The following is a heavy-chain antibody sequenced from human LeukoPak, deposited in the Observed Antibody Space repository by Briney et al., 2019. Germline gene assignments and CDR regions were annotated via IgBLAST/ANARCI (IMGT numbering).Heavy chain of an antibody. Sequence: GGSLRLSCAASGFTFSNYWMTWVCQAPGKGLEWVANIKQDGSQKYYVDSVKGRFTISRDNAKNSLFLQMTSLRAEDTAVYYCARDLWGGSGSGYDYWGQGTLVTVSS. V-gene: IGHV3-7*04. CDR1: GFTFSNYW. CDR2: IKQDGSQK. J-gene: IGHJ4*02. CDR3: ARDLWGGSGSGYDY. D-gene: IGHD3-10*01.